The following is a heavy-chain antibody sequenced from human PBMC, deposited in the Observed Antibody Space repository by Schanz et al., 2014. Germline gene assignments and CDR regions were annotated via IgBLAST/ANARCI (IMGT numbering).Heavy chain of an antibody. CDR3: AIGNTIFGVVILGWLDP. CDR1: GDTLSSYG. D-gene: IGHD3-3*01. V-gene: IGHV1-69*04. Sequence: QVPLVQSGAEVKKPGSSVTVSCKASGDTLSSYGISWVRQAPGQGLEWMGRIIPNLGSANYAQKFQGRVXITAVKSTSTVYMELSSLTSDDTAIYYCAIGNTIFGVVILGWLDPWGQGTLVTVSS. CDR2: IIPNLGSA. J-gene: IGHJ5*02.